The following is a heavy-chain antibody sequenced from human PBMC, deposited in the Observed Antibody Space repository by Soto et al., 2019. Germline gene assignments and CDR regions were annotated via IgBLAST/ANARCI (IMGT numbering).Heavy chain of an antibody. CDR1: GGSISSGDYY. CDR3: ARAGAAYFYYYGVDV. Sequence: PXETLSLTCTVSGGSISSGDYYWNWIRQPPGKGLEWIGYIYYSGSTYYNPSLKSRVTISVDTSKNRFSLKLSSVTAADTAVYFCARAGAAYFYYYGVDVWGQGTTVTVSS. CDR2: IYYSGST. D-gene: IGHD6-13*01. J-gene: IGHJ6*02. V-gene: IGHV4-30-4*01.